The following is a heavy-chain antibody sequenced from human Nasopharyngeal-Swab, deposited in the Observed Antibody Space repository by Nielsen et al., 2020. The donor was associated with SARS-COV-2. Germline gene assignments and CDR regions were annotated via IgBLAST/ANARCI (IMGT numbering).Heavy chain of an antibody. CDR3: ARVTGSSGYYDYYYGMDV. CDR1: GGSISSSSYY. D-gene: IGHD3-22*01. Sequence: GSLRLSCTVSGGSISSSSYYRGWIRQPPGKGLEWIGSIYYSGSTYYNPSLKSRVTISVDTSKNQFSLKLSSVTAADTAVYYCARVTGSSGYYDYYYGMDVWGQGTTVTVSS. J-gene: IGHJ6*02. V-gene: IGHV4-39*01. CDR2: IYYSGST.